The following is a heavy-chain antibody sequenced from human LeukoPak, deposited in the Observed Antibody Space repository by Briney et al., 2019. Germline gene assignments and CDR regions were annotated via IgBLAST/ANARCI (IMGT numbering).Heavy chain of an antibody. Sequence: PSETLSLTCTVSGGSISSYYWSWIRQPPGKGLEWIGYIYYSGSTNYNPSLKSRVTVSVDTSKNQFSLKLSSVTAADTAVYYCARRSPNWGSEWYYYYYMDVWGKGTTVTVSS. J-gene: IGHJ6*03. CDR1: GGSISSYY. V-gene: IGHV4-59*01. D-gene: IGHD7-27*01. CDR2: IYYSGST. CDR3: ARRSPNWGSEWYYYYYMDV.